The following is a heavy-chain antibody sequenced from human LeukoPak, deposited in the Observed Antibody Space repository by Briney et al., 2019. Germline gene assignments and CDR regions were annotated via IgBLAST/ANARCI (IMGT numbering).Heavy chain of an antibody. D-gene: IGHD6-19*01. CDR2: ISGSGGST. Sequence: GGSLRLSCAASGFTFSSYAMSWVRLAPGKGLEWVSAISGSGGSTYYADSVKGRFTISRDNSKNTLYLQMNSLRAEDTAVYYCAKTMSSVWLFDSWGQGTLVTVSS. J-gene: IGHJ4*02. CDR1: GFTFSSYA. V-gene: IGHV3-23*01. CDR3: AKTMSSVWLFDS.